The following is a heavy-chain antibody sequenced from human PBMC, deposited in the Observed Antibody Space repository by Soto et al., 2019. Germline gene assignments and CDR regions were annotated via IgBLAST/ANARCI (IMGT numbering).Heavy chain of an antibody. D-gene: IGHD6-19*01. J-gene: IGHJ4*02. CDR1: GFTFSSYA. Sequence: GGSLRLSCAASGFTFSSYAMSWVRQAPGKGLEWVSAISGSGGSTYYADSVKGRFTISRDNSKNTLYLQMNSLRAEDTAVYYCAKDPTEYSSGWYVDYFDYWGQGTLVTVSS. V-gene: IGHV3-23*01. CDR3: AKDPTEYSSGWYVDYFDY. CDR2: ISGSGGST.